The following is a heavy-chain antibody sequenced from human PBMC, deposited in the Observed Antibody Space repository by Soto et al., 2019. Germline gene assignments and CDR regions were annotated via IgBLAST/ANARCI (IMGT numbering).Heavy chain of an antibody. D-gene: IGHD6-6*01. CDR3: ARGIAALSDY. Sequence: VGSLRLSCAASGFTFSNYYMSWIRQAPGQGLEWVSYMSSSSRYTNYADSVKGRFTISRDKAKNSLYVQMNSLRTEDTAVYYCARGIAALSDYWGQGTLVTVSS. V-gene: IGHV3-11*06. J-gene: IGHJ4*02. CDR2: MSSSSRYT. CDR1: GFTFSNYY.